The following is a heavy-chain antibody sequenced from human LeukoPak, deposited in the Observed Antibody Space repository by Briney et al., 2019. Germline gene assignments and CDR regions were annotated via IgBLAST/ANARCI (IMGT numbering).Heavy chain of an antibody. CDR1: GGSISGYY. Sequence: SETLSLTCTVSGGSISGYYWSWIRQPPGMGLEWMGYIYLSGSTHYTPSLKSRVTISVDTSKNQFSLKLSSVTAADTAVYYCARFTVEYSGYDYYYYGMDVWGQGTTVTVSS. CDR2: IYLSGST. CDR3: ARFTVEYSGYDYYYYGMDV. D-gene: IGHD5-12*01. J-gene: IGHJ6*02. V-gene: IGHV4-59*01.